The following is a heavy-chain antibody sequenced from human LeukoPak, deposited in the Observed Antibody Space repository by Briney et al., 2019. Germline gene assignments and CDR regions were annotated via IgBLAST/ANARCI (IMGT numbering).Heavy chain of an antibody. D-gene: IGHD4-17*01. CDR1: GFTLSSYW. Sequence: GGSLRLSGAASGFTLSSYWMHWVRQAPGKGLVWVSRINSDGSSTTSADSVKGRFTISRDNAKNTLYLQMNSLRAEDTAVYYCAKGGATVIDYWGQGTLVTVSS. CDR3: AKGGATVIDY. J-gene: IGHJ4*02. V-gene: IGHV3-74*01. CDR2: INSDGSST.